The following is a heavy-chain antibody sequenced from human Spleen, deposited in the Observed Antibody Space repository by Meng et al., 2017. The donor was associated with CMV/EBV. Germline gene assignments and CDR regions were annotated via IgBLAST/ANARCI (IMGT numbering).Heavy chain of an antibody. CDR2: IVSNIGRT. Sequence: SVKVSCKASGGVFNNYSFHWVRQTPGQGLEWLGGIVSNIGRTNYAQKFQGRLTITTDESTNTAYMELNSLKSDDTAVYYCARGPESEGILDYLDYWGQGTLVTVSS. CDR1: GGVFNNYS. CDR3: ARGPESEGILDYLDY. D-gene: IGHD2/OR15-2a*01. J-gene: IGHJ4*02. V-gene: IGHV1-69*16.